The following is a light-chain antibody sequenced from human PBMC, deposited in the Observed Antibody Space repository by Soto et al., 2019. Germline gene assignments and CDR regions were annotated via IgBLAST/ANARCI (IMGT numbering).Light chain of an antibody. Sequence: EIVLTQSPATLSLSPGERATLSCRASQSVSSYLAWYQQKPGQAPRLLIYDASNRATGIPARFSGSGYGTDFTLTISSLEPEDFAVYYCQQRSNWPGFTFGPGTKWISN. CDR2: DAS. V-gene: IGKV3-11*01. CDR3: QQRSNWPGFT. CDR1: QSVSSY. J-gene: IGKJ3*01.